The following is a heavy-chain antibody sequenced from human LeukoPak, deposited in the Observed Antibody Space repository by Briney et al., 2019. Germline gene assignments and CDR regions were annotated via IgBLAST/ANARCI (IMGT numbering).Heavy chain of an antibody. J-gene: IGHJ5*02. CDR2: IYTSGST. Sequence: SQTLSLTCTVSGDSISGGSYYWSWIRQPAGKGLEWIGRIYTSGSTNYRPSLRSRVTLSLDTSKNQFSLKLSSVTAADTAVYYCTRGRSALNRFLFDPWGQGTLVTVSS. D-gene: IGHD1-14*01. CDR1: GDSISGGSYY. CDR3: TRGRSALNRFLFDP. V-gene: IGHV4-61*02.